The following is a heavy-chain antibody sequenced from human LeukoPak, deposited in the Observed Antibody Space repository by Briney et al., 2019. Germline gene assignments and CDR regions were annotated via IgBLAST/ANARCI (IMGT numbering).Heavy chain of an antibody. Sequence: GGSLRLSCAASGFTFSSYSMNWVRQAPGKGLEWVSSISSSSYIYYADSVKGRFTISRDNAKNSLYPQMNSLRAEDTAVYYCARDFNYDSSGYNLWGQGTLVTVSS. CDR1: GFTFSSYS. J-gene: IGHJ4*02. V-gene: IGHV3-21*01. CDR2: ISSSSYI. CDR3: ARDFNYDSSGYNL. D-gene: IGHD3-22*01.